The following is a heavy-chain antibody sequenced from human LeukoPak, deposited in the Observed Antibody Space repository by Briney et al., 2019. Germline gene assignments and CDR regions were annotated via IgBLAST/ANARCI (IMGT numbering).Heavy chain of an antibody. V-gene: IGHV3-7*03. Sequence: PGGSLRLSCAASGFTFSNYWLTWVRQAPGQGLEWVANINQDGGEKYHMDSVKGRFTISRDNAKNSLYLQMNNLRAEDTAVYYCARGGRAWAEASLWGRGTLVTVSS. CDR1: GFTFSNYW. J-gene: IGHJ4*02. CDR2: INQDGGEK. CDR3: ARGGRAWAEASL. D-gene: IGHD6-25*01.